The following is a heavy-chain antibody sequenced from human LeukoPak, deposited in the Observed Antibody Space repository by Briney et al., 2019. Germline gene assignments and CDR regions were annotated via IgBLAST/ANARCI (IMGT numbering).Heavy chain of an antibody. Sequence: GGSLRLSCAASGLTFSSYGMHWVRQAPGKGLERVAFIRYDGSNKYYADSVKGRFTISRDNSKNTLYLQMNSLRAEDTAVYYCAKGRGDIVVVPAATHWGQGTLVTVSS. CDR3: AKGRGDIVVVPAATH. D-gene: IGHD2-2*01. CDR2: IRYDGSNK. J-gene: IGHJ4*02. V-gene: IGHV3-30*02. CDR1: GLTFSSYG.